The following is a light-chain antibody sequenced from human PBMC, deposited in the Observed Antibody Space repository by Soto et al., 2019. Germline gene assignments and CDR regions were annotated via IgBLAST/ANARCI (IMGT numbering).Light chain of an antibody. CDR2: ENN. J-gene: IGLJ2*01. V-gene: IGLV6-57*04. CDR1: SGSIAGNY. Sequence: NFMLTQPHSVSESPRKTVSISCTRNSGSIAGNYVQWYQQRPDSAPTTVIYENNQRPSGVPDRFSGSIDTSSNSASLTISGLETEDEADYYCQSYDSSNVVFGGGTKLTVL. CDR3: QSYDSSNVV.